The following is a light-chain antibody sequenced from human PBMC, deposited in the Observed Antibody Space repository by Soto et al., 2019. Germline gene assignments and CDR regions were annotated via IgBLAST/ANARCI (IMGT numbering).Light chain of an antibody. CDR2: GAS. V-gene: IGKV3-20*01. Sequence: EIVLTQSPGTLSLSPGERATLSCRASQSVSSTNLAWYQQKPGRAPRLLIYGASSRATGIPDRFSGSGSGTDFTLTISRLEPEDFAVYYCQQYESSPLTFGPGTKVDI. CDR3: QQYESSPLT. CDR1: QSVSSTN. J-gene: IGKJ3*01.